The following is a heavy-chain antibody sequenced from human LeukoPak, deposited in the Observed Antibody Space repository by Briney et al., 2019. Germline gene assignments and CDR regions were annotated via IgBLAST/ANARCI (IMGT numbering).Heavy chain of an antibody. D-gene: IGHD2-2*01. CDR1: GYTFTGYY. CDR3: VFGECSSTSCYPRRDY. Sequence: ASVKVSCKASGYTFTGYYMHWVRQAPGQGIEWMGWINPNSGGTNYAQKFQGRVTMTRDTSISTAYMELSRLRSDDTAAYYCVFGECSSTSCYPRRDYWGQGTLVTVSS. J-gene: IGHJ4*02. V-gene: IGHV1-2*02. CDR2: INPNSGGT.